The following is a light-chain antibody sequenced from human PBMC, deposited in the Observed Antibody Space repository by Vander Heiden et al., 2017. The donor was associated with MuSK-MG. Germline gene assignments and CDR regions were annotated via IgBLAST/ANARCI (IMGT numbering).Light chain of an antibody. Sequence: QSALTPPASVSGSPGQSITISCTGSSSDVGTYNLVSWYQQHPGKAPKVMIYEGSKRPSGVSNRFSGSKSGNTASLTISGLQAEDEADYSCCSYGGNFYVFGIGTKVTVL. V-gene: IGLV2-23*01. CDR2: EGS. CDR1: SSDVGTYNL. CDR3: CSYGGNFYV. J-gene: IGLJ1*01.